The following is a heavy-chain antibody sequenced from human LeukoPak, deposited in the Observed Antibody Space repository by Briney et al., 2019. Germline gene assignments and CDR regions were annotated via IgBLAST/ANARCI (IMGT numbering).Heavy chain of an antibody. V-gene: IGHV3-48*02. CDR3: ARDRDYAFDY. Sequence: GGSLRLSCAASGFTFSNAWMSWVRQAPGKGLEWISYIDSDTYGNTIYYPHTVKGRFTISRDNAKNSLYLQMDSLRDEDTAVYYCARDRDYAFDYWGQGTLVTVSS. CDR1: GFTFSNAW. D-gene: IGHD4-17*01. J-gene: IGHJ4*02. CDR2: IDSDTYGNTI.